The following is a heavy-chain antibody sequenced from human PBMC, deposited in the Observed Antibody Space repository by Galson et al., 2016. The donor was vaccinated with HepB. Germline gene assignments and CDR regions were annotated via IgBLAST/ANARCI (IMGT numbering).Heavy chain of an antibody. V-gene: IGHV3-23*01. CDR3: AKDRARQGFIYGYNDY. Sequence: SLRLSCAASGFRFSPYAMSRVRQAPGKGLEWVSGISGSGGTTYYADSVKGRFTISRDNSKDTLYLQMSSLRDDDTAVYYCAKDRARQGFIYGYNDYWGQGTLVTVSS. D-gene: IGHD5-18*01. J-gene: IGHJ4*02. CDR1: GFRFSPYA. CDR2: ISGSGGTT.